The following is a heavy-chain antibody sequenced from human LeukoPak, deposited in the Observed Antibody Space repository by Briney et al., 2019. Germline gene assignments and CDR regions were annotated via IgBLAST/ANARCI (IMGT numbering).Heavy chain of an antibody. CDR2: INPNSGGT. CDR1: GDTFTGYY. J-gene: IGHJ3*02. D-gene: IGHD3-22*01. CDR3: ARDSFPGRYYEGAFDI. V-gene: IGHV1-2*02. Sequence: ASVKVSCKASGDTFTGYYMHWVRQAPGQGLEWMGWINPNSGGTNYTQKFQGRVTMTRDTSISTAYMELSRLRSDDTAVYYCARDSFPGRYYEGAFDIWGQGTMVTVSS.